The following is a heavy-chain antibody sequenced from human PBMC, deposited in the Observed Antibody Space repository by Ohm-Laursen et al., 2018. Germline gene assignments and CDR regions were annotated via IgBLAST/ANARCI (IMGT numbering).Heavy chain of an antibody. CDR3: ARVLTGGYYFDY. J-gene: IGHJ4*02. CDR2: IYYSGST. D-gene: IGHD1-20*01. Sequence: TLSLTCPVSGGSISSGGYYWSWIRQHPGKGLEWIGYIYYSGSTYYNPSLKSRATISVDTSKNHFSLKLSSVTAADTAVYYCARVLTGGYYFDYWGQGTLVTVSS. V-gene: IGHV4-31*03. CDR1: GGSISSGGYY.